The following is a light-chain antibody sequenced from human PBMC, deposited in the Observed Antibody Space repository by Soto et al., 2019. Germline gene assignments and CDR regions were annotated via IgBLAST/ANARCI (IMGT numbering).Light chain of an antibody. CDR1: QSVSSSQ. CDR2: GAS. V-gene: IGKV3-20*01. Sequence: EIVLTQSPGTLSLSPGESATLSCRASQSVSSSQVAWSQQKPAQAPRLLIYGASSRATGIPDRFSGVGSETDVTLTISRLEPEDFAAYYCQQYDKAPHTFGQGTKLEIK. J-gene: IGKJ2*01. CDR3: QQYDKAPHT.